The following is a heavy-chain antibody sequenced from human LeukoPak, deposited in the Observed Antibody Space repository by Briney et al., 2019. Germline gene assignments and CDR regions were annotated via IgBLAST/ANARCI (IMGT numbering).Heavy chain of an antibody. J-gene: IGHJ4*02. Sequence: GGSLRLSCAASGFTFSSYAMHWVRQAPGKGLEWVAVISYDGSNKYYADSVKGRFTISRDNSKNTQYLQMNSLRAEDTAVYYCARDRAFYSHYGSFDYWGQGTLVSVSS. CDR3: ARDRAFYSHYGSFDY. V-gene: IGHV3-30*04. CDR1: GFTFSSYA. D-gene: IGHD4-11*01. CDR2: ISYDGSNK.